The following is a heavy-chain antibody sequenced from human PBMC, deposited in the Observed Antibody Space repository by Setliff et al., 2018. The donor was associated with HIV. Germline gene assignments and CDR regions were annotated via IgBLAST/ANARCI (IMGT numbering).Heavy chain of an antibody. CDR1: GYSFTSYW. J-gene: IGHJ5*02. D-gene: IGHD1-1*01. Sequence: GSLKISCKGSGYSFTSYWIGWVRQMPGKGLEWMGIIYPGDSDTRYSPSFQGQVTLSADKSISTAYLQWNSLRVEDTAVYYCARTSTTTGTTLNWFDPWGQGTLVTVSS. CDR3: ARTSTTTGTTLNWFDP. CDR2: IYPGDSDT. V-gene: IGHV5-51*01.